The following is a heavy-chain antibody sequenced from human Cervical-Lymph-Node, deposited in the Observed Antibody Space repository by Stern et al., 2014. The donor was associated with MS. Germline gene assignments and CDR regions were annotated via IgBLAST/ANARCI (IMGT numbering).Heavy chain of an antibody. CDR3: ATHPVGP. V-gene: IGHV5-51*01. J-gene: IGHJ5*02. CDR1: GYKFTNQW. Sequence: VQLVQSGAEVKKPGESLKISCKTSGYKFTNQWIAWVRQMPGIGLEFMGIIHPGDSDTRYNPSFQGQVTISADKSVNPAYLQWSSLKASDTAMYYCATHPVGPWGQGTLVTVSS. CDR2: IHPGDSDT.